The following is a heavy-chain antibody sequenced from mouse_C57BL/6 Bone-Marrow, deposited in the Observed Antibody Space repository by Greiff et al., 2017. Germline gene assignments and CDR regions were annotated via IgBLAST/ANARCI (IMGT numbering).Heavy chain of an antibody. CDR3: ARFGYSWYFDV. D-gene: IGHD2-3*01. CDR1: GYTFTSYW. CDR2: IHPNSGST. V-gene: IGHV1-64*01. Sequence: VQLQQPGAELVKPGASVKLSCKASGYTFTSYWMHWVKQRPGQGLEWIGMIHPNSGSTNYNEKFKSKATLTVYKSSSTAYMQLSSLTSEDSAVYYCARFGYSWYFDVWGTGTTVTVSS. J-gene: IGHJ1*03.